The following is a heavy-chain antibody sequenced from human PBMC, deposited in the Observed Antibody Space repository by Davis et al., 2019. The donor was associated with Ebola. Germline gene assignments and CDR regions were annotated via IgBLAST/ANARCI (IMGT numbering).Heavy chain of an antibody. CDR3: ARGAGYCSSTSCLEGAFDI. CDR2: INPSGGST. J-gene: IGHJ3*02. CDR1: GYTFTSYY. Sequence: ASVKVSCKASGYTFTSYYMHWVRQAPGQGLEWMGIINPSGGSTSYAQKFQGRVTMTRDTSTSTVYMELSSLRSEDTAVYYCARGAGYCSSTSCLEGAFDIWGQGTMVTVSS. D-gene: IGHD2-2*01. V-gene: IGHV1-46*01.